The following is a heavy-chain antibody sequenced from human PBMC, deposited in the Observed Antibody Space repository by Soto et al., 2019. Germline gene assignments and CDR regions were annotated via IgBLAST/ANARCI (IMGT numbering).Heavy chain of an antibody. CDR1: VFSLTTRGVG. CDR3: AHRPRGYSYHFDY. Sequence: QITLKESGPTLVKPTQTLTLTCTFSVFSLTTRGVGGGWIRQPPGKALEWLALIYWDDDEGYSPSLESRLSISKVTSENQVVLTMTNMDPVDTAAYYCAHRPRGYSYHFDYWGQGTLVTVSS. J-gene: IGHJ4*02. V-gene: IGHV2-5*02. D-gene: IGHD5-18*01. CDR2: IYWDDDE.